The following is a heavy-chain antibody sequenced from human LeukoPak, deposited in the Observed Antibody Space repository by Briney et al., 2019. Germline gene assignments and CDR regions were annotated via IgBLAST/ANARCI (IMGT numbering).Heavy chain of an antibody. CDR1: GGSISSSSYY. J-gene: IGHJ4*02. Sequence: SETLSLTCTVSGGSISSSSYYWGWIRQHPGKGLEWIGYIYYSGSTYYNPSLKSRLTMSVDTSKNQFSLKLGSVTAADTAVYYCTRTSDSSGYYFDYWGQGTLVTVSS. CDR3: TRTSDSSGYYFDY. V-gene: IGHV4-31*03. D-gene: IGHD3-22*01. CDR2: IYYSGST.